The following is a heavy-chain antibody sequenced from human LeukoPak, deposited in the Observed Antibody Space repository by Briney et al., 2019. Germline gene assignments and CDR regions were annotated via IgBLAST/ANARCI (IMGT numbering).Heavy chain of an antibody. Sequence: SETLSLTCTVSGGGSINGHFWSWIRQPPGKGLEWIGFVSYAGRTKYNPSLQSRVTISVATSENNFSLKLTSVTTADTAVYHCARGGTYNDILSFDPWGQGTLVTVSS. J-gene: IGHJ5*02. CDR1: GGGSINGHF. V-gene: IGHV4-59*11. CDR2: VSYAGRT. CDR3: ARGGTYNDILSFDP. D-gene: IGHD3-9*01.